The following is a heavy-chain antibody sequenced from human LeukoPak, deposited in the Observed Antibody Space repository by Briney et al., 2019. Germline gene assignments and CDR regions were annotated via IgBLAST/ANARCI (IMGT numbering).Heavy chain of an antibody. Sequence: SETLSLTCTVSGGSISSGSYYWSWIRQPAGKGLEWIGRIYTSGSTNYNPSLKSRVTISVDTSKNQFSLKLSSVTAADTAVYYCARYIAVAGLYYFDYWGQGTLVTVSS. D-gene: IGHD6-19*01. J-gene: IGHJ4*02. V-gene: IGHV4-61*02. CDR1: GGSISSGSYY. CDR2: IYTSGST. CDR3: ARYIAVAGLYYFDY.